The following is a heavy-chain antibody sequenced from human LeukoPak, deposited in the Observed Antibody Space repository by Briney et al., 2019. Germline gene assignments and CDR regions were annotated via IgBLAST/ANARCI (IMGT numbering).Heavy chain of an antibody. J-gene: IGHJ4*02. CDR1: GYTFTGYY. Sequence: RASVKVSCKASGYTFTGYYIHWVRQAPGQGLEWMGWINPNSGGTNYAQKFQGRVTMTRDTSISTAYMELSRLRSDDTAVYYCARVRNYGSGSYCFDYWGQGTLVTVSS. CDR3: ARVRNYGSGSYCFDY. V-gene: IGHV1-2*02. D-gene: IGHD3-10*01. CDR2: INPNSGGT.